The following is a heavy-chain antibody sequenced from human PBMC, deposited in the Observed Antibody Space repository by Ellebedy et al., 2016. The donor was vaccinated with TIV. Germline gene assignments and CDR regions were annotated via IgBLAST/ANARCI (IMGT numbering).Heavy chain of an antibody. CDR2: IISGNNYS. V-gene: IGHV3-21*06. CDR3: ERGSYWGGSGTEDH. CDR1: AFPFSSYS. J-gene: IGHJ4*02. D-gene: IGHD3-10*01. Sequence: PGGSLRLSCAASAFPFSSYSMNWVRQAPGTGLEWVSAIISGNNYSYYTDSVKGRFTISRDDPNISLYLQMNSRRAEETAIYYCERGSYWGGSGTEDHWGQGTLVTVSS.